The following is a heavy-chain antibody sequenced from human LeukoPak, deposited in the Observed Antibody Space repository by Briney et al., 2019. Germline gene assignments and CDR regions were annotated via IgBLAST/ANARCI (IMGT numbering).Heavy chain of an antibody. CDR2: IRGSGGRT. Sequence: PGGSLRLSCAASGFTFSTYAMTWVRQAPGKGLEWVSAIRGSGGRTYYADSVKGRFTISRDNSKNTLNLQMNSLRAEDTAVYYCARDALLKRDYDWGSSWFDPWGQGTLVTVSS. D-gene: IGHD3-22*01. V-gene: IGHV3-23*01. CDR1: GFTFSTYA. J-gene: IGHJ5*02. CDR3: ARDALLKRDYDWGSSWFDP.